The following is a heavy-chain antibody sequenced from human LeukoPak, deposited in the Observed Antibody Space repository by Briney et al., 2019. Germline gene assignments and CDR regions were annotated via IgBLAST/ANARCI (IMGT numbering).Heavy chain of an antibody. Sequence: SGPTLVKPTQTLTLTCTFSGFSLNTSGVGVGWIRQPPGKALEWLALIYWDDDKRYSPSLKSRLTITKDTSKNQVVLTMTDMDPVDTVTYYCARCQYGGNPDYWGQGTLVTVSS. CDR2: IYWDDDK. V-gene: IGHV2-5*02. D-gene: IGHD4/OR15-4a*01. J-gene: IGHJ4*02. CDR3: ARCQYGGNPDY. CDR1: GFSLNTSGVG.